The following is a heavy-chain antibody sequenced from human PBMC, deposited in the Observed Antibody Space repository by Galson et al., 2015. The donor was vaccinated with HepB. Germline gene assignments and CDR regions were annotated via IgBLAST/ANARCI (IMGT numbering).Heavy chain of an antibody. CDR1: GYTFTSYG. V-gene: IGHV1-18*04. Sequence: SVKVSCKASGYTFTSYGISWVRQAPGQGLEWMGWISAYNGNTNYAQKLQGRVTMTTDTSTSTAYMELRSLRSDDTAVYYCARGPVDSSSWYSGGDYFDYWGQGTLVTVSS. CDR3: ARGPVDSSSWYSGGDYFDY. D-gene: IGHD6-13*01. J-gene: IGHJ4*02. CDR2: ISAYNGNT.